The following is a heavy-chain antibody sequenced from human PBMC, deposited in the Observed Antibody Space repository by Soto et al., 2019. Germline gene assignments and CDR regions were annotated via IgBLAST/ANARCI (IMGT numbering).Heavy chain of an antibody. CDR3: AKDRGSSGWSPYYFDY. V-gene: IGHV3-48*01. J-gene: IGHJ4*02. Sequence: GSLRLSCAASGFTFSSYSMNWVRQAPGKGLEWVSYISSSSSTIYYADSVKGRFTISRDNAKNTLYLQMNSLRAEDTAVYYCAKDRGSSGWSPYYFDYWGQGTLVTVSS. CDR1: GFTFSSYS. D-gene: IGHD6-19*01. CDR2: ISSSSSTI.